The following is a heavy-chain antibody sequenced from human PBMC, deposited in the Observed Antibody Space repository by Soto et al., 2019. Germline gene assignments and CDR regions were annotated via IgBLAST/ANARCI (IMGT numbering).Heavy chain of an antibody. J-gene: IGHJ4*02. Sequence: EEQLLESGGGLIQPGGSLRLSCAASGFAFYNYAMAWVRQAPGKGLEWVSGISDSGISIYYTDSVKGRFTISRDNSKNTLFLQMDSLRGEDTALYYWAKDAPRTGLLGQWVGWGQGTLVTVSS. CDR2: ISDSGISI. CDR3: AKDAPRTGLLGQWVG. D-gene: IGHD1-26*01. CDR1: GFAFYNYA. V-gene: IGHV3-23*01.